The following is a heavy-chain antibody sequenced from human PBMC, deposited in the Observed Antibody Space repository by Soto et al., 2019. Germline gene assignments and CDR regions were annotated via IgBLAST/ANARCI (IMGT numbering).Heavy chain of an antibody. D-gene: IGHD2-8*01. Sequence: ASVKVSCKASGYTFTSYDINWVRQATGQGLEWMGWMNPNSGNTGYAQKFQGRVTMTRNTSISTAYMELSSLRSEDTAVYYCARGMSVLMVYAVHYYYYGMDVWGQGTTVTV. CDR2: MNPNSGNT. J-gene: IGHJ6*02. CDR3: ARGMSVLMVYAVHYYYYGMDV. CDR1: GYTFTSYD. V-gene: IGHV1-8*01.